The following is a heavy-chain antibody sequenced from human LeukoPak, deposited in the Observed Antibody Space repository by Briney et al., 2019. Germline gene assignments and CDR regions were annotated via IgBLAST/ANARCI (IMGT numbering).Heavy chain of an antibody. CDR2: ISGSGDGT. CDR3: AKDSPLGVYYSYMDV. D-gene: IGHD3-16*01. V-gene: IGHV3-23*01. Sequence: GGSLRLSCAASGFTFSSYAMSWVRQAPGKGLEWVSAISGSGDGTSYADSVKGRFTISRDNSKNTLYLQMNSLRADDTAVYYCAKDSPLGVYYSYMDVWGKGTTVTVSS. CDR1: GFTFSSYA. J-gene: IGHJ6*03.